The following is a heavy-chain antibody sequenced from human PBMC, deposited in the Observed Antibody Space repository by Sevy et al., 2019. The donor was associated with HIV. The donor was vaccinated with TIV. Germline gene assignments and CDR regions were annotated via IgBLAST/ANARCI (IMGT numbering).Heavy chain of an antibody. D-gene: IGHD1-26*01. J-gene: IGHJ4*02. Sequence: GGSLRLSCAASGFSFSGYAIHWVRQAPGKGLERVAVISFDGSNKYYADSVKGRFTISRDNSKNTLLLQMNSLRAEDTAVYYCAKEGAYSYTTYFDYWGQGTVVTVSS. CDR1: GFSFSGYA. CDR3: AKEGAYSYTTYFDY. CDR2: ISFDGSNK. V-gene: IGHV3-30*18.